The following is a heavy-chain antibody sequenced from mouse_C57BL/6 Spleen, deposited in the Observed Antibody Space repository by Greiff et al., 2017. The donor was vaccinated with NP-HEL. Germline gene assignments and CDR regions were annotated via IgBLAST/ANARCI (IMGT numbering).Heavy chain of an antibody. CDR1: GYTFTSYG. J-gene: IGHJ2*01. Sequence: QVQLQQSGAELARPGASVKLSCKASGYTFTSYGISWEKQRTGQGLEWIGEIYPRSGNTYYNEKFKGKATLTADKSSSTAYMELRSLTSEDSAVYFCARGEGKPYFDYWGQGTTLTVSS. D-gene: IGHD2-1*01. CDR2: IYPRSGNT. V-gene: IGHV1-81*01. CDR3: ARGEGKPYFDY.